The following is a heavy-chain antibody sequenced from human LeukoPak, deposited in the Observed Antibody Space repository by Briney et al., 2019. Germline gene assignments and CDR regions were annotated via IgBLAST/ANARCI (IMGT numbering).Heavy chain of an antibody. CDR1: GFTFSSYS. CDR3: ARDSISSSSYEGYYYYYGMDV. J-gene: IGHJ6*02. V-gene: IGHV3-21*01. Sequence: PGGSLRLSCAASGFTFSSYSMNWVRQAPGKGLEWVTSISSSSSYIYYADSVKGRFTISRDNAKNSLYLQMNSLRAEDTAVYYCARDSISSSSYEGYYYYYGMDVWGQGTTVTVSS. CDR2: ISSSSSYI. D-gene: IGHD6-13*01.